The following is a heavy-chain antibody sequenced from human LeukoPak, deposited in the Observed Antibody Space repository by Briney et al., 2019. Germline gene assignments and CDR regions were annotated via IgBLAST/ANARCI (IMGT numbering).Heavy chain of an antibody. Sequence: SETLSLTCTVSGYSISSGYYWGWIRQPPGKGLEWIGSIYHSGNTYYNPSLKSRVTISVDTSKNQFSLKLSSVTAADTAVYYCARETYSDAFDIWGQGTLVAVSS. CDR3: ARETYSDAFDI. D-gene: IGHD2-15*01. V-gene: IGHV4-38-2*02. CDR2: IYHSGNT. CDR1: GYSISSGYY. J-gene: IGHJ3*02.